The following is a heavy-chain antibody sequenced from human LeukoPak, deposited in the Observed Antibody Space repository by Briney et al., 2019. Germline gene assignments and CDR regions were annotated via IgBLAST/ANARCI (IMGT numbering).Heavy chain of an antibody. CDR2: ISSSSSYI. V-gene: IGHV3-21*01. CDR3: ASTMIVVGDAFDI. CDR1: GFTFSSYS. Sequence: GGSLRLSCAASGFTFSSYSMNWVRQAPGKGLEWVSSISSSSSYIYYADSVKGRFTISRDNAKNSLYLQMNSLRAEDMAVYYCASTMIVVGDAFDIWGQGTMVTVSS. J-gene: IGHJ3*02. D-gene: IGHD3-22*01.